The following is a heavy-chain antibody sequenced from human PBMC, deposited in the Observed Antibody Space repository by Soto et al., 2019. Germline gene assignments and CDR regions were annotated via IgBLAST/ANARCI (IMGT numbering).Heavy chain of an antibody. CDR3: AKDIRQYPTTIVDC. CDR2: ISGNGGST. V-gene: IGHV3-23*01. Sequence: GGSLRLSCAASGFTFSSYAMSWVRQAPGKGLEWVSAISGNGGSTYFADSVKGRLTISRDNSKNTLFLQMNSLRAEDTAVYYCAKDIRQYPTTIVDCWGQGTLVTVSS. D-gene: IGHD5-12*01. J-gene: IGHJ4*02. CDR1: GFTFSSYA.